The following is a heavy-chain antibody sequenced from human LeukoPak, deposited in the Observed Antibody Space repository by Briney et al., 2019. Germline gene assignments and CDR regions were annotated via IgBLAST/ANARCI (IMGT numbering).Heavy chain of an antibody. D-gene: IGHD6-6*01. CDR3: ARGGAARLHFQN. J-gene: IGHJ1*01. V-gene: IGHV4-34*01. Sequence: PSETLSLTCAVYGGSFSDYYWNWIRQPPGKGLEWIGEINHSGSTNYNPSLKSRVTISVDTSKNQFSLNLNSVTAVDTAVYYCARGGAARLHFQNWGQGTLVTVSS. CDR2: INHSGST. CDR1: GGSFSDYY.